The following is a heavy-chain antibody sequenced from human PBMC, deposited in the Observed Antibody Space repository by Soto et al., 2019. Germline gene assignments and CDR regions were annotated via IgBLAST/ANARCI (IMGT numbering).Heavy chain of an antibody. CDR1: GYTFTSYS. CDR2: IDPSSGRT. D-gene: IGHD2-15*01. Sequence: ASVKVSCKASGYTFTSYSMHWVRQAPGQGLEWMGIIDPSSGRTSYAQNFQGRVTMTSDTSTSIVYMEMSSLKSEDTAVYYCARDHNFGFILYAMDVWGQGTTVTVSS. V-gene: IGHV1-46*01. J-gene: IGHJ6*02. CDR3: ARDHNFGFILYAMDV.